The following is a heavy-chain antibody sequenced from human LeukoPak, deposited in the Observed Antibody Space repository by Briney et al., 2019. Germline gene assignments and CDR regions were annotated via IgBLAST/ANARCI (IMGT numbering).Heavy chain of an antibody. CDR2: IYYSGST. V-gene: IGHV4-59*01. CDR1: GGSISSYC. D-gene: IGHD3-10*01. Sequence: PSETLSLTCTVSGGSISSYCWSWIRQPPGKGLEWIGYIYYSGSTNYNPSLKSRVTISVDTSKNQFSLKLSSVTAADTAVYYCASMVRGSYYYYGMDVWGQGTTVTVSS. J-gene: IGHJ6*02. CDR3: ASMVRGSYYYYGMDV.